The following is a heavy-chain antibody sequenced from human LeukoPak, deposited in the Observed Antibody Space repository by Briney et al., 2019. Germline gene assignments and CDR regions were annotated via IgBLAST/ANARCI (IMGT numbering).Heavy chain of an antibody. V-gene: IGHV3-23*01. CDR1: GFTVSSNY. D-gene: IGHD3-22*01. Sequence: GGSLRLSCAASGFTVSSNYMSWVRQAPGKGLEWVSAISGSGGSTYYADSVKGRFTISRDNSKNTLYLQMNSLRAEDTAVYYCAKGPLYYYDSSGYCYFDYWGQGTLVTVSS. CDR3: AKGPLYYYDSSGYCYFDY. CDR2: ISGSGGST. J-gene: IGHJ4*02.